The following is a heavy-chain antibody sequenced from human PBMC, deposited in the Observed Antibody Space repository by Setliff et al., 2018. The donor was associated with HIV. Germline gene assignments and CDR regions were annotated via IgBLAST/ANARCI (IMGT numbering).Heavy chain of an antibody. CDR2: INPNSGDT. V-gene: IGHV1-2*02. Sequence: ASVKVSCKTSGYTFPVYIMHWVRQAPGQGLEWMGWINPNSGDTKYAQNFQGRVTLTSDTSISTSYMELNRLRSDDTAVYYCARVRLGYNDLTPPRYTHALGYWGQGTLVTVSS. D-gene: IGHD6-25*01. CDR3: ARVRLGYNDLTPPRYTHALGY. J-gene: IGHJ4*02. CDR1: GYTFPVYI.